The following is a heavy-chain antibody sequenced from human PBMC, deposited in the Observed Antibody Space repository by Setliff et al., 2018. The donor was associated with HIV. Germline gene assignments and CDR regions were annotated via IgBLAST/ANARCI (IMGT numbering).Heavy chain of an antibody. V-gene: IGHV1-3*01. J-gene: IGHJ4*02. D-gene: IGHD4-17*01. CDR1: GYIFTDYA. CDR2: ISGSGDT. Sequence: ASVKVSCKTSGYIFTDYAIHWVRQAPGERLEWMGWISGSGDTKYSQKFQGRVTITRDTSTSTAYMELSSLTSEDTAVYYCARAGHYGDYVNWGQGTLVTVSS. CDR3: ARAGHYGDYVN.